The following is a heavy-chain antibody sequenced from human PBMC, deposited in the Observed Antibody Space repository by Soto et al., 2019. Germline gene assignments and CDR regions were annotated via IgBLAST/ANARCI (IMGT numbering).Heavy chain of an antibody. Sequence: EVQLVESGGGLVQPGGSLRLSCAVSGFTVSSHYMSWVRQAPGKGLEWVSVIYSGGSTYYADSVKGRFTISRDNSKNTLYLQINSLRAEDSAVYYCAQHDSFDPWGQGTLVTVSS. J-gene: IGHJ5*02. CDR3: AQHDSFDP. V-gene: IGHV3-66*04. CDR1: GFTVSSHY. CDR2: IYSGGST.